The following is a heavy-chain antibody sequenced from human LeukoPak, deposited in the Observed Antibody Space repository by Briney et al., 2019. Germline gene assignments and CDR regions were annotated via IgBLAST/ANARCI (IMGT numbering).Heavy chain of an antibody. CDR1: GFTFSSYS. D-gene: IGHD6-19*01. CDR3: AKERHSSGWDPFDY. CDR2: ISSSSSYI. Sequence: RSGGSLRLSCAASGFTFSSYSMNWVRQAPGKGLEWVSSISSSSSYIYYADSVKGRFTISRDNSKNTLYLQMNNLRAEDTAVYFCAKERHSSGWDPFDYWGQGTLVTVSS. V-gene: IGHV3-21*04. J-gene: IGHJ4*02.